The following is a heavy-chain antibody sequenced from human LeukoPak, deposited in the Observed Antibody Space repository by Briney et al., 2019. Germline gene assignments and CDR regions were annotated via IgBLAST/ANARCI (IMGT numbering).Heavy chain of an antibody. CDR3: AREISVFGWYHIDY. Sequence: ASVKVSCKASGYTFTNYGISWVRQAPGQGLEWMGWINPNSGGTNYAQKFQGRVTMTRDTSISTAYMELSRLRSDDTAVYYCAREISVFGWYHIDYWGQGTLVTVSS. CDR1: GYTFTNYG. J-gene: IGHJ4*02. CDR2: INPNSGGT. V-gene: IGHV1-2*02. D-gene: IGHD6-19*01.